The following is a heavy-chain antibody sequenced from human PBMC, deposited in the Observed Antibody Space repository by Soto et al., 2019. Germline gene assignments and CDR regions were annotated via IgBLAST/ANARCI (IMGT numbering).Heavy chain of an antibody. CDR3: ASAACNGTSRYVFDP. J-gene: IGHJ5*02. D-gene: IGHD2-2*01. CDR1: GFTFRSHW. V-gene: IGHV3-74*01. CDR2: INSDGSSA. Sequence: PGGSLRLSCVASGFTFRSHWMHWVRQSPGKGLVWVSQINSDGSSANYADAVKGRFTFSRDNAKKTLYLQMNSLRAEDTAVYYCASAACNGTSRYVFDPWDPGTLGTVSS.